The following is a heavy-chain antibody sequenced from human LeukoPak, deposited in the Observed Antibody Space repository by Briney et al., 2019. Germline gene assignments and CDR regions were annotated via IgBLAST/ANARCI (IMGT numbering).Heavy chain of an antibody. CDR2: IKQDGSEK. CDR1: GFTFSNYW. CDR3: AREVAARRLGSWVDP. J-gene: IGHJ5*02. V-gene: IGHV3-7*01. Sequence: GGSLRLSCAASGFTFSNYWMTWVRQAPGKGLEWVANIKQDGSEKNYVDSVKGRFTISRDNAKNSLYLQMNSLRGEDTAVYYCAREVAARRLGSWVDPWGQGTLSPSPQ. D-gene: IGHD6-6*01.